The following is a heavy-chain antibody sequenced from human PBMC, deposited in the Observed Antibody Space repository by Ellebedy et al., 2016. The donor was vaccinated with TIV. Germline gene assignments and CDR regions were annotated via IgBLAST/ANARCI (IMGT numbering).Heavy chain of an antibody. J-gene: IGHJ4*02. CDR2: INPYGGST. Sequence: AASVKVSCKASGYSFTSYYMHWVRQAPGQGLEWMGIINPYGGSTTYAQKLQGRVTMTRDTSLSTVYMELRRLNSDDTAVYYCAREQGSVFHHWGQGTLVTVSS. V-gene: IGHV1-46*04. CDR3: AREQGSVFHH. CDR1: GYSFTSYY.